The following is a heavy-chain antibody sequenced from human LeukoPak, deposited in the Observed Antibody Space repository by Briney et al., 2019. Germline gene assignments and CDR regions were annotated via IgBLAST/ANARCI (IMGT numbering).Heavy chain of an antibody. CDR3: ARARGRRAFDI. V-gene: IGHV4-34*01. J-gene: IGHJ3*02. CDR2: INHSGST. Sequence: SETLSLTCAVYGGSFSGYYWSWIRQPPGKGLEWIGEINHSGSTNYNPSLKSRVTISVDTSKNQFSLKLSSVTAADTAVYYCARARGRRAFDIWGRGTMVTVSS. CDR1: GGSFSGYY. D-gene: IGHD6-6*01.